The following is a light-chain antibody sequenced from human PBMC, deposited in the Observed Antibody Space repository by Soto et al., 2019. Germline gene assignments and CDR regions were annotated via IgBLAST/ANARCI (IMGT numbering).Light chain of an antibody. J-gene: IGKJ2*01. V-gene: IGKV4-1*01. CDR2: WAS. CDR1: QSVLCSSNNKNY. Sequence: DIVMTQSPDSLAVSLGERATINCKSSQSVLCSSNNKNYLAWYQQKPGQPPKLLIYWASTRASGVPDRFSSSGSGTDFTLTISSLQAEDVAVYYCQQYYIMTHFGRGTKLEIK. CDR3: QQYYIMTH.